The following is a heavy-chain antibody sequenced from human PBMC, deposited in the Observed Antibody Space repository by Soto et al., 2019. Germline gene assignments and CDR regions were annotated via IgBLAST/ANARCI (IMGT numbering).Heavy chain of an antibody. CDR2: ISFEGSYK. J-gene: IGHJ4*02. CDR1: GFAIRSNA. V-gene: IGHV3-30*04. Sequence: QVQLVESGGGVVQPGRSLRLSCEASGFAIRSNAIHWVRQAPGKGLEWVAVISFEGSYKYYADSVKGRFTVSRDNSKNTVSLQMDSLTAEDSALYYCVRAAGIAAAGSSQGVLWGQGTLVTVSS. D-gene: IGHD6-13*01. CDR3: VRAAGIAAAGSSQGVL.